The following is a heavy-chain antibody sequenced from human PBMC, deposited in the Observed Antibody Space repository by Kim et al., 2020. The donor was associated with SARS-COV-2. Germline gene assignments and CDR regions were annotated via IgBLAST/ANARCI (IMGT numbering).Heavy chain of an antibody. D-gene: IGHD6-19*01. CDR3: ARGEQWLVPGLGN. CDR1: GFTVSSNY. J-gene: IGHJ4*02. Sequence: GGSLRLSCAASGFTVSSNYMSWVRQAPGKGLEWVSVIYSGGSTYYADSVKGRFTISRDNSKNTLYLQMNSLRAEDTAVYYCARGEQWLVPGLGNWGQGTLVTVSS. V-gene: IGHV3-66*02. CDR2: IYSGGST.